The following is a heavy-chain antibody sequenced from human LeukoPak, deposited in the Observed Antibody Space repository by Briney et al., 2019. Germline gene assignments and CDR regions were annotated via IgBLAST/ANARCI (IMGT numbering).Heavy chain of an antibody. J-gene: IGHJ4*02. Sequence: GASVKVSCKASGYTFTSYAMNWVRQAPGQGLEWMGWINTNTGNPTYAQGFTGRFVFSLDTSVSTAYLQISSLKAEDTAVYYCATRDYDILTGYFWLNPFDYGGQGTLVPVSS. CDR2: INTNTGNP. CDR1: GYTFTSYA. V-gene: IGHV7-4-1*02. CDR3: ATRDYDILTGYFWLNPFDY. D-gene: IGHD3-9*01.